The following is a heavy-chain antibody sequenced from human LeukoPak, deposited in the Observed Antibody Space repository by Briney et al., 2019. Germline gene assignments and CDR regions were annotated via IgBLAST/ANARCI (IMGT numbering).Heavy chain of an antibody. CDR2: INHSGST. Sequence: SETLSLTCAVYGGSFSGYYWSWIRQPPGKGLEWIGEINHSGSTNYNPSLKSRVTISVDTSKNQFSLKLSSVTAADTAVYYCARNYYDSSGYYYFYLDYWGQGTLVTVSS. CDR1: GGSFSGYY. D-gene: IGHD3-22*01. CDR3: ARNYYDSSGYYYFYLDY. J-gene: IGHJ4*02. V-gene: IGHV4-34*01.